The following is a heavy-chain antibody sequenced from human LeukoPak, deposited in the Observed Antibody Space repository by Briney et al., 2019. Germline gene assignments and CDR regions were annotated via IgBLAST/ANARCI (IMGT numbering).Heavy chain of an antibody. Sequence: GASVKVSCKTSGYSFTDYYMHWVRQAPGQGLEWMGWINPNGGGTSTAQKFQGRITMTRDTSITTVYMEVSWLTSDDTAIYYCARADRLDGSPYLIGPWGQGTLVTVSS. J-gene: IGHJ5*02. CDR3: ARADRLDGSPYLIGP. V-gene: IGHV1-2*02. D-gene: IGHD1-26*01. CDR2: INPNGGGT. CDR1: GYSFTDYY.